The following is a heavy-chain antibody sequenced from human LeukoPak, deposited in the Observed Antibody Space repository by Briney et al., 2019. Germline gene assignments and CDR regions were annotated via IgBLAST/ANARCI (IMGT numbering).Heavy chain of an antibody. J-gene: IGHJ5*02. Sequence: GGSLRLSCAASGFTFSSYGMNWVRQAPGKGLEWVSYISSSSSIIYYADSVKGRFTVSRDNAKNSLYLQMNSLRAEDTAVYYCASWLGVTIFGVGIGFDPWGQGTLVTVSS. CDR1: GFTFSSYG. V-gene: IGHV3-48*01. CDR2: ISSSSSII. D-gene: IGHD3-3*01. CDR3: ASWLGVTIFGVGIGFDP.